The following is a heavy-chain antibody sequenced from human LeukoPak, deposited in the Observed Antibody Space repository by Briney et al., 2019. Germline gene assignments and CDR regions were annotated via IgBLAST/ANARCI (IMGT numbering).Heavy chain of an antibody. CDR1: GFTFSSDA. CDR3: VKDRAGRWTFDY. CDR2: ILSDGSKT. J-gene: IGHJ4*02. Sequence: PGGSLRLSCAASGFTFSSDAMHWVRQAPGKGLEWVAIILSDGSKTYYPDSVRGRFTISRDNSKNTLYLQMNSLRDEDTAVYYCVKDRAGRWTFDYWGQGTLVTVTS. V-gene: IGHV3-30*02. D-gene: IGHD1-1*01.